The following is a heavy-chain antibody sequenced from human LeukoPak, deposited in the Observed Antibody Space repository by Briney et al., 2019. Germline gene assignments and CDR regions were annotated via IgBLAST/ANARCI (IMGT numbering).Heavy chain of an antibody. D-gene: IGHD3-22*01. CDR2: IYYSGST. CDR3: AREDSSGD. J-gene: IGHJ4*02. CDR1: GGSISSSSYY. V-gene: IGHV4-39*07. Sequence: SETLSLTCTVSGGSISSSSYYWGWIRQPPGKGLEWIGSIYYSGSTYYNPSLKSRVTISVDTSKNQFSLKLSSVTAADTAVYYCAREDSSGDWGQGTLVTVSS.